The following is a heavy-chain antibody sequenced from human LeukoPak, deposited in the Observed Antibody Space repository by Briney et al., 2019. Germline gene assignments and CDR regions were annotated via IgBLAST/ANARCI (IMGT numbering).Heavy chain of an antibody. J-gene: IGHJ4*02. V-gene: IGHV3-23*01. CDR2: ISGSGGST. CDR3: AKTDLWFGEFYFDY. CDR1: GFTFSSYA. Sequence: QTGGSLRLSCAASGFTFSSYAMSWVRQAPGKGLEWVSAISGSGGSTYYADSVKGRFTISRDNSKNTLYLQMNSLRAEDTAVYYCAKTDLWFGEFYFDYWGQGTLVTVSS. D-gene: IGHD3-10*01.